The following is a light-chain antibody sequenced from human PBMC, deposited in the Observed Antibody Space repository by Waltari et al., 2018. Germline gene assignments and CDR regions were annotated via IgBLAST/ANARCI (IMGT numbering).Light chain of an antibody. Sequence: DIQMTQSPSSLSASLGDRVTITCRASQTIGTYLHWYQQKPRKAPKLLIYAASSLQTGVPSRFSGSGSGTDFTLTISCLQPEDFATYYCQQSYTDIFTFGPGTKVDIK. J-gene: IGKJ3*01. CDR3: QQSYTDIFT. V-gene: IGKV1-39*01. CDR1: QTIGTY. CDR2: AAS.